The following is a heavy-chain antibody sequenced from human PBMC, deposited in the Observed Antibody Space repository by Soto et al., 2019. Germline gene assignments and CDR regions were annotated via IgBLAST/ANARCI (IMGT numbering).Heavy chain of an antibody. V-gene: IGHV4-30-4*01. CDR1: GGSISSGDYY. CDR2: IYYSGST. CDR3: ARERAGYYYYGMDV. Sequence: PSETLSLTCTVSGGSISSGDYYWSWIRQPPGKGLEWIGYIYYSGSTYYNPSLKSRVTISVDTSKNQFSLKLSSVTAADTAVYYCARERAGYYYYGMDVWGQGTTVTAP. J-gene: IGHJ6*02.